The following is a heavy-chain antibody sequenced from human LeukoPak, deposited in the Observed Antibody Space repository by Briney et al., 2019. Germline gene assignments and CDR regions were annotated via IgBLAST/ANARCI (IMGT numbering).Heavy chain of an antibody. Sequence: GGSLRLSCAASGFTFSSYSMSWVRQAPGKGLEWVSSITSSSSYIYYADSVKGRFTISRDNAKNSLYLQMNSLRAEDTAVYYCAGKSEYTYGSIFDYWGQGTLVTVSS. CDR1: GFTFSSYS. J-gene: IGHJ4*02. D-gene: IGHD5-18*01. CDR3: AGKSEYTYGSIFDY. V-gene: IGHV3-21*01. CDR2: ITSSSSYI.